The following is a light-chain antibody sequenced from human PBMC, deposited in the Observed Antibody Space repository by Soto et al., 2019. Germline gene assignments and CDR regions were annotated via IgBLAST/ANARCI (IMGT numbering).Light chain of an antibody. CDR2: SNV. CDR3: AAWDGSLNGWV. Sequence: QSVLTQAPSVSGTPGQRVTISCSGSSSNIGSNTVSWYQQVPGTAPKVLIYSNVQRPSGVPDRFSGSKPGTSASLAIGGLQSEDEADYYCAAWDGSLNGWVFGGGTKLTVL. CDR1: SSNIGSNT. V-gene: IGLV1-44*01. J-gene: IGLJ3*02.